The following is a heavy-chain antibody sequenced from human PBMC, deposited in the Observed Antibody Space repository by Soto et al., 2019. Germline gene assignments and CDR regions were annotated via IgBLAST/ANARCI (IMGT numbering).Heavy chain of an antibody. CDR3: AREGGFGELFDDY. Sequence: QVQLVQSGAEVKKPGASVKVSYKASGYTFTYYAMNWVRQAPGQRLEWMGWINAANGNTKYSQKFQGRVTITRDTSASTAYMELSSLRSEDTAVYYCAREGGFGELFDDYWGQGTLVTVSS. CDR1: GYTFTYYA. V-gene: IGHV1-3*01. J-gene: IGHJ4*02. CDR2: INAANGNT. D-gene: IGHD3-10*01.